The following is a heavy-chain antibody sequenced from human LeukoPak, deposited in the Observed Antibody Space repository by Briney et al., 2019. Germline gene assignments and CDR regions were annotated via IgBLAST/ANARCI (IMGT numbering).Heavy chain of an antibody. V-gene: IGHV4-39*07. J-gene: IGHJ6*02. Sequence: PSETLSLTCTVSGGSISSSSYYWGWIRQPPGKGLEWIGSIYYSGSTNYNPSLKSRVTISVDKSKNQFSLKLSSVTAADTAVYYCARGGITMVRGRMDVWGQGTTVTVSS. CDR1: GGSISSSSYY. CDR3: ARGGITMVRGRMDV. D-gene: IGHD3-10*01. CDR2: IYYSGST.